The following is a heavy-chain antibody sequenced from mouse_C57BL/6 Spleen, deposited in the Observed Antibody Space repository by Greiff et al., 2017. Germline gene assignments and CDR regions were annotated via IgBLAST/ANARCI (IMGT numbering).Heavy chain of an antibody. D-gene: IGHD1-1*01. V-gene: IGHV14-4*01. CDR2: IDPENGDT. J-gene: IGHJ3*01. CDR3: TTPITTVVANPFAY. Sequence: DVHLVESGAELVRPGASVKLSCTASGFNIKDDYMHWVKQRPEQGLEWIGWIDPENGDTEYASKFQGKATITADTSSNTAYLQLSSLTSEDTAVYYCTTPITTVVANPFAYWGQGTLVTVSA. CDR1: GFNIKDDY.